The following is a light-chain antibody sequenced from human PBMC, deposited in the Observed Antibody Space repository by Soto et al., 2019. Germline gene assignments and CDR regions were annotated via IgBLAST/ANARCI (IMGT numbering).Light chain of an antibody. Sequence: QSVLTQPPSTSGTPGQRVTISCSGSSANIGSNYVYWYQQLPGTSPKLLIYRNNQRASGGPDRFSGSKSGTSASLAISGLRPEHEADYYCAAWHDKLSELFXAGT. CDR1: SANIGSNY. V-gene: IGLV1-47*01. CDR2: RNN. CDR3: AAWHDKLSEL. J-gene: IGLJ1*01.